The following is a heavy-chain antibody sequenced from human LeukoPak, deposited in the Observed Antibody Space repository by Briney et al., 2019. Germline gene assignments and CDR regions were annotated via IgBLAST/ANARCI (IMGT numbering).Heavy chain of an antibody. CDR3: ARRRQWLVNYFDY. CDR2: INHSGST. J-gene: IGHJ4*02. V-gene: IGHV4-34*01. Sequence: SETLSLTCAVYGGSFSGYYWSWIRQPPGKGLEWIGEINHSGSTNYNPSLKSRVTISVDTSKNQFSLKLSSVTAADTAVYYCARRRQWLVNYFDYWGQGTLVTVSS. D-gene: IGHD6-19*01. CDR1: GGSFSGYY.